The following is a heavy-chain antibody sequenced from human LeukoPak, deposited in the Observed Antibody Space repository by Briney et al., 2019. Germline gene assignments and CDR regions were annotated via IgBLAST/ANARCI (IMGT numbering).Heavy chain of an antibody. CDR1: GGSISSSRW. D-gene: IGHD3-22*01. V-gene: IGHV4-4*02. CDR2: IYHSGST. J-gene: IGHJ4*02. CDR3: ATETRHHDDSGYYWYFDY. Sequence: PSGTLSLTCAVSGGSISSSRWWSWVRQPPGKGLEWIGEIYHSGSTNYNPSLKSRVTMSVDKSKNHFSLKLSSVTAADTAVYYCATETRHHDDSGYYWYFDYWGQGTLVTVSS.